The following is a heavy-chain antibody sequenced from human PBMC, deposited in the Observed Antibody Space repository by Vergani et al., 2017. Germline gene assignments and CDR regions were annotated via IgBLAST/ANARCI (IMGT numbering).Heavy chain of an antibody. D-gene: IGHD3-10*01. J-gene: IGHJ4*02. Sequence: QVQLQQWGAGVVKPSGTLSLTCAVFGGSFSSFYWSWIRQPPGKGLEWIGEINNDGHTNYNPSLESRVTVSRDTAKNQFSLNLMSVTAADTAVYYFAVRPRVDLVWGEIVTKRTFDYWSQGSLVTVSS. CDR1: GGSFSSFY. CDR2: INNDGHT. CDR3: AVRPRVDLVWGEIVTKRTFDY. V-gene: IGHV4-34*02.